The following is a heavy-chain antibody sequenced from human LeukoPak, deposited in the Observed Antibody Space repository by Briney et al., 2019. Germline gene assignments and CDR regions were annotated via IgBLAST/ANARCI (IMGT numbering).Heavy chain of an antibody. Sequence: GGSLRLSCAASGFTFSSYSMNWVRQAPGKGLEWLPFISTSSSYIHNADSVKGRFTISRDNAENSLYLQMNSLRAEDTAVYYCAELGITMIGGVWGKGTTVTISS. J-gene: IGHJ6*04. CDR3: AELGITMIGGV. V-gene: IGHV3-21*01. CDR2: ISTSSSYI. D-gene: IGHD3-10*02. CDR1: GFTFSSYS.